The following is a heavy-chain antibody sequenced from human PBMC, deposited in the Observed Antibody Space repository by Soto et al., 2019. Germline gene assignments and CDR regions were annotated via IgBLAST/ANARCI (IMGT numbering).Heavy chain of an antibody. CDR3: ARTYGDLPHDAFDI. CDR2: ISAYNGNT. CDR1: GYTFTSYG. J-gene: IGHJ3*02. Sequence: WASVKVSCKASGYTFTSYGISWVRQAPGQGLEWMGWISAYNGNTNYAQKLQGRVTMTTDTSTSTAYMELRSLRSDDTAVYYCARTYGDLPHDAFDIWGQGTMVTVSS. V-gene: IGHV1-18*01. D-gene: IGHD4-17*01.